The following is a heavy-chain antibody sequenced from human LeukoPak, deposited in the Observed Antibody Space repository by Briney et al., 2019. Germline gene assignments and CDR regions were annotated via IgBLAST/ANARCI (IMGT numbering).Heavy chain of an antibody. Sequence: PGRSLRLSCAATGFTFSNHAIHWGRQAPGKGLEWVAFISDDGSRQHYADSVKGRFTISRDNSKNTLNLQMSSLRAEDTAVYYCVKDRTGTYTLDYWGQGTLVTVSS. V-gene: IGHV3-30-3*01. J-gene: IGHJ4*02. CDR1: GFTFSNHA. CDR2: ISDDGSRQ. D-gene: IGHD3-10*01. CDR3: VKDRTGTYTLDY.